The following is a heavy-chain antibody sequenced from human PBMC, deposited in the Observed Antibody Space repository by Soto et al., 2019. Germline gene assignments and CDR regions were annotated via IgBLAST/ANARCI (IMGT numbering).Heavy chain of an antibody. CDR3: ARDTTYGSGSYYHYYYYYGMDV. D-gene: IGHD3-10*01. V-gene: IGHV4-4*07. Sequence: PSETLSLTCTVSGGSISSYYWSCVRQPAGKGLEWIGRIYTRGSTNYNPSLKTRATMPVDTSKNQFSLKLSSVTAADTAVYYCARDTTYGSGSYYHYYYYYGMDVWGQGTTVTVS. J-gene: IGHJ6*02. CDR1: GGSISSYY. CDR2: IYTRGST.